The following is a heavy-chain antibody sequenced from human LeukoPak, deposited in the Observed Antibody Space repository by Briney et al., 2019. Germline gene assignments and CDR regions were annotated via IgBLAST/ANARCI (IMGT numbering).Heavy chain of an antibody. CDR1: GGSISSYY. J-gene: IGHJ5*02. V-gene: IGHV4-59*01. CDR2: IYYSGST. D-gene: IGHD3-3*01. Sequence: SETLSLTCTVSGGSISSYYWSWIRQPPGKGLEWIGYIYYSGSTNYNPSLKSRVTISVDTSKNQFSLKLSSVTAADTAVYYCARGSLCDFWSGYYWFDPWGQGTLVTVSS. CDR3: ARGSLCDFWSGYYWFDP.